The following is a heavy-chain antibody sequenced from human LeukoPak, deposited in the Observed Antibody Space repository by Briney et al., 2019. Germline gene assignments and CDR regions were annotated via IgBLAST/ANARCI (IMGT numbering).Heavy chain of an antibody. CDR1: SGSISSNNHF. Sequence: PSETLSLTCTVSSGSISSNNHFWGWIRQSQGKGLEWIGNIDYSGRTDYNPSLRSRVSISVDTSKKQFYLKLSSVTAADTAVYYCARLSRGVLWFGELLYYFDYWGQGTLVTVSS. CDR2: IDYSGRT. V-gene: IGHV4-39*07. D-gene: IGHD3-10*01. CDR3: ARLSRGVLWFGELLYYFDY. J-gene: IGHJ4*02.